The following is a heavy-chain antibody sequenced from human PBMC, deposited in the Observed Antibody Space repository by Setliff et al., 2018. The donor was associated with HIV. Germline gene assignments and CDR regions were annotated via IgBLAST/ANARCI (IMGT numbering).Heavy chain of an antibody. D-gene: IGHD2-15*01. Sequence: ASVKVSCKSSGHTLSGYFIHWVRQAPGQGPEWMGWISPHSGATNYAQKFQGRVTLTRDASITTAYMELNSLRSDDTAMYYCARDRLYCSRGSCHPNWFDSWGQGTLVTVSS. CDR2: ISPHSGAT. CDR3: ARDRLYCSRGSCHPNWFDS. CDR1: GHTLSGYF. J-gene: IGHJ5*01. V-gene: IGHV1-2*02.